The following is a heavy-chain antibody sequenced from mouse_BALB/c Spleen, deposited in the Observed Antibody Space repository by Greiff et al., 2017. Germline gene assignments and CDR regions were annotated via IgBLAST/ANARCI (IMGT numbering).Heavy chain of an antibody. J-gene: IGHJ2*01. D-gene: IGHD2-4*01. CDR3: ARGITADY. CDR1: GYSFTSYY. Sequence: VQLQQSGPELMKPGASVKISCKASGYSFTSYYMHWVKQSHGKSLEWIGYIDPFNGGTSYNQKFKGKATLTVDKSSSTAYMHLSSLTSEDSAVYYCARGITADYWGQGTTLTVSS. V-gene: IGHV1S135*01. CDR2: IDPFNGGT.